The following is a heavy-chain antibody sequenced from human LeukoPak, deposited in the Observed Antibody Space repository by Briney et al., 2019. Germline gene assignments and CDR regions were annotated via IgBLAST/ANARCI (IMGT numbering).Heavy chain of an antibody. CDR1: GGSISSGSDY. Sequence: PSETLSLTCTVSGGSISSGSDYWSFIRLHPGKGLEWIGYIYYTGTTYYNPSLKSRLTISVDTSKNQFSLNLSSMTAADTAVYYCARAAWGGSTSRDAFDIWGQGTVFTVSS. D-gene: IGHD3-16*01. CDR3: ARAAWGGSTSRDAFDI. J-gene: IGHJ3*02. CDR2: IYYTGTT. V-gene: IGHV4-31*03.